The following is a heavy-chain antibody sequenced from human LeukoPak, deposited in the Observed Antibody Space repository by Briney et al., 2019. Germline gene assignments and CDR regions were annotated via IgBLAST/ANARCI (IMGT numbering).Heavy chain of an antibody. J-gene: IGHJ4*02. CDR3: ARGNAEYYYDSSGYNDY. CDR2: INPNSGGT. CDR1: GYTFTAYY. V-gene: IGHV1-2*02. Sequence: ASVKVSCKASGYTFTAYYMHWVRQAPGQGLEWMGWINPNSGGTNYAQKFQGRVTMTRDTSISTAYMELSRLRSDDTAVYYCARGNAEYYYDSSGYNDYRCQGTLVTVSS. D-gene: IGHD3-22*01.